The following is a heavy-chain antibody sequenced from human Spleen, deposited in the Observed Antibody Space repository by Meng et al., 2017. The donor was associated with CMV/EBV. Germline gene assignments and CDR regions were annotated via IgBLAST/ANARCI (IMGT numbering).Heavy chain of an antibody. Sequence: GGSLRLSCAASGFTFSDHYMDWVRQAPGKGLEWVGRTRNKANSYTTEYAASVKGRFTISRDDSKNSLYLQMNSLRTEDTAVYYCARDSNPPYDTLDYWGQGTLVTVSS. J-gene: IGHJ4*02. D-gene: IGHD3-9*01. V-gene: IGHV3-72*01. CDR1: GFTFSDHY. CDR2: TRNKANSYTT. CDR3: ARDSNPPYDTLDY.